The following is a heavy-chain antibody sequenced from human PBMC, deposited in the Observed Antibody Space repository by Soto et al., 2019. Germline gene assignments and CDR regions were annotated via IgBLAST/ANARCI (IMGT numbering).Heavy chain of an antibody. V-gene: IGHV1-69*01. J-gene: IGHJ6*02. CDR1: GGTFSSYA. CDR3: AGVPMYQIAAGGEDYYYYGMDV. CDR2: IIPIFGTA. Sequence: QVQLVQSGAEVKKPGSSVKLSCKASGGTFSSYAISWVRHAPGQGLDRMGGIIPIFGTANYAQTSQVRVTITAYESTSTGYMELRSLSSEDTAVYYCAGVPMYQIAAGGEDYYYYGMDVWGQGTTVTVFS. D-gene: IGHD6-13*01.